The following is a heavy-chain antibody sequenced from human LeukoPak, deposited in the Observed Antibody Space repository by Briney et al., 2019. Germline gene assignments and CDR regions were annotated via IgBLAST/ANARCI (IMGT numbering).Heavy chain of an antibody. V-gene: IGHV4-34*01. D-gene: IGHD5-18*01. J-gene: IGHJ4*02. CDR1: GGSFSGYY. CDR3: ARKGYSYGYGFDY. Sequence: SETLSLTCAVYGGSFSGYYWSWIRQPPGKGLEWIGEINHSGSTNYNPSLKSRVTISVDTSKNQFSLKLSSVTAADTAVYYCARKGYSYGYGFDYWAREPWSPSPQ. CDR2: INHSGST.